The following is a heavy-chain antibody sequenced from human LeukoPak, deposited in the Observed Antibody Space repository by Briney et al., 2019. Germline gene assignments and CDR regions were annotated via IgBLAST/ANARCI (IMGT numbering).Heavy chain of an antibody. Sequence: GGSLRLSCVASGFTFNNYAMCWVRQAPGKGLEWVSAIIRSGGTYYADSVEGRFTISRDNSKNTLYLEMNSLRAEDTAVYYCVKDLTLYGDFPYFDYWGRGALVTVSS. CDR3: VKDLTLYGDFPYFDY. CDR1: GFTFNNYA. D-gene: IGHD2-21*01. J-gene: IGHJ4*02. V-gene: IGHV3-23*01. CDR2: IIRSGGT.